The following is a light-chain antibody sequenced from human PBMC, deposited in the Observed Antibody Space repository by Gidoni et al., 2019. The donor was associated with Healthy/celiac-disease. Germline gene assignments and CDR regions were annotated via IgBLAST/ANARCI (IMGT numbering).Light chain of an antibody. CDR3: MQALQTPYT. Sequence: DIAMTQSPRSLPVTPGEPASISCRSSHSLLHSNGYNYLDWYLQKPGQSPQLLIYLGSNRASGVPDRFSGSGSGTDFTLKISRVEAEDVGVYYCMQALQTPYTFGQGTKLEIK. V-gene: IGKV2-28*01. CDR1: HSLLHSNGYNY. J-gene: IGKJ2*01. CDR2: LGS.